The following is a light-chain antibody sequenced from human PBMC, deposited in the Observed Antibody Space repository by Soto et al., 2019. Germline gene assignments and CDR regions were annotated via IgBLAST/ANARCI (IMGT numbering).Light chain of an antibody. CDR1: SSNIGAGHH. CDR3: QYYDTSLSDVL. CDR2: NND. V-gene: IGLV1-40*01. J-gene: IGLJ2*01. Sequence: QSALTQPPSVSGAPGQRVTVSCTGSSSNIGAGHHVHWYQQLPGTAPKLLIYNNDNRPSGVPDRFSGSKSGTSASLAISGLQAEDEAEYYCQYYDTSLSDVLFGGGTKLTVL.